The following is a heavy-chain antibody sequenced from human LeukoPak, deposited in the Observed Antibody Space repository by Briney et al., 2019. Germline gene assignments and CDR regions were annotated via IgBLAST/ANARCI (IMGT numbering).Heavy chain of an antibody. J-gene: IGHJ4*02. V-gene: IGHV1-2*02. D-gene: IGHD3/OR15-3a*01. Sequence: ASVNYSCKASGYTLAGNYLNWVRQAPGQGLEWMGWINPNSSGTLYAQKFQGRLTMTRDTSITTAYMELRRLRSDDTAVYYCSSHWTGDERDHWGRGTVDSVSS. CDR2: INPNSSGT. CDR1: GYTLAGNY. CDR3: SSHWTGDERDH.